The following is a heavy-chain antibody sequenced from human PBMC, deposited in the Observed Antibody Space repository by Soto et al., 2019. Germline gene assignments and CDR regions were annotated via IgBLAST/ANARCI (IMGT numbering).Heavy chain of an antibody. Sequence: SETLSRTCAVSGVSISSGNWWTWVRQTPQRGLEYIGEIFHDGTANYYPSFERRVAISVDTSKNQFSLKLTSVTAADTAIYFCARLAYETRLNYMYFDFWGQGALVTVSS. CDR1: GVSISSGNW. D-gene: IGHD3-10*01. CDR2: IFHDGTA. CDR3: ARLAYETRLNYMYFDF. J-gene: IGHJ4*02. V-gene: IGHV4-4*02.